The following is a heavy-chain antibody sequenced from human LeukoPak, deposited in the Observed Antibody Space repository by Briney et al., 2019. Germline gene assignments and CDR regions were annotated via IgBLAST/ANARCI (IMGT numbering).Heavy chain of an antibody. V-gene: IGHV3-33*01. D-gene: IGHD2/OR15-2a*01. J-gene: IGHJ3*02. CDR2: IWYDGRNK. CDR1: GFTFSSYG. CDR3: ARNILFAFDI. Sequence: PGGSLRLSCAASGFTFSSYGMHWVRQAPGKGLEWVGVIWYDGRNKQYADSVKGRFTISRDNSKNTLFLQMNSLRAEDTAMYYCARNILFAFDIWGQGTMVTVSS.